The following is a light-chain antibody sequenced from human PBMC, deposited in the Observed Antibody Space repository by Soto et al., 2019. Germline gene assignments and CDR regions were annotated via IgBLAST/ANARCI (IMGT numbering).Light chain of an antibody. Sequence: DIPMTQSPSTLSAYVEDRVTITCRASQSIGSWLAWYHQKPGKAPKLLIYKASSLESGVPSRFSGSGSGTEFNLTISSLQPHDFATHYCQPSNSYSPWPFGQGTKV. CDR2: KAS. CDR3: QPSNSYSPWP. CDR1: QSIGSW. J-gene: IGKJ1*01. V-gene: IGKV1-5*03.